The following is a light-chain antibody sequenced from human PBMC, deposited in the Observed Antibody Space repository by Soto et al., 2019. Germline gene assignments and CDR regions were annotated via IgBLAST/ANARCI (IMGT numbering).Light chain of an antibody. V-gene: IGLV1-44*01. CDR1: SSNIGSNT. CDR3: AEWGDSLNGPV. J-gene: IGLJ2*01. CDR2: SNN. Sequence: QSVLTQPPSASGTPGQRVTISCSGSSSNIGSNTVNWYQQLPGTAPKLLIYSNNQRPSGVPDRFSGSKSGTSASLAISGLQCEDEADYYCAEWGDSLNGPVFGGGTKLTVL.